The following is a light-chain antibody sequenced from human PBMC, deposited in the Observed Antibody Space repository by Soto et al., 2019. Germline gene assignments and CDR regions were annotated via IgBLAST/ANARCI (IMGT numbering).Light chain of an antibody. V-gene: IGKV3-20*01. Sequence: EIVLTQSPGTLSLSPGEGATLSCRASQSVSSSYLAWYQQKPGQAPRLLIYGASSRATGIPDRFSGSGSGTDFTLTISRLEPEDFAVYYCQQYGGSPPYTFGQGTKVDIK. CDR1: QSVSSSY. CDR2: GAS. J-gene: IGKJ2*01. CDR3: QQYGGSPPYT.